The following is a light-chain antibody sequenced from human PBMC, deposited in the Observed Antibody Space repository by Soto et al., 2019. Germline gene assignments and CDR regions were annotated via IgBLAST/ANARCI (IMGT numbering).Light chain of an antibody. V-gene: IGKV1-5*03. CDR3: QQSNSYLWT. CDR1: QSIRPY. CDR2: MAS. J-gene: IGKJ1*01. Sequence: DIQMTQSPSTLSASAGDRVTITCRASQSIRPYVAWYQQKPGKARKLLIYMASSLQSGVPSRFSGSGSGTEFTLTISSLQPDDFATYYCQQSNSYLWTFGQGTQVDIK.